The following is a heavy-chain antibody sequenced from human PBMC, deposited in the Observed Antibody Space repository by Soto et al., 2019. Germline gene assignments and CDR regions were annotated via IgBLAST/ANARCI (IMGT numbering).Heavy chain of an antibody. J-gene: IGHJ3*02. CDR1: GFTFSSYG. V-gene: IGHV3-30*18. CDR3: AKGNYDFWSGPTLYGAFDI. Sequence: GGSLRLSCAASGFTFSSYGMHWVRQAPGKGLEWVAVISYDGSNKYYADSVKGRFTISRDNSKNTLYLQMNSLRAEDTAVYYCAKGNYDFWSGPTLYGAFDIWGQGTMVTVSS. CDR2: ISYDGSNK. D-gene: IGHD3-3*01.